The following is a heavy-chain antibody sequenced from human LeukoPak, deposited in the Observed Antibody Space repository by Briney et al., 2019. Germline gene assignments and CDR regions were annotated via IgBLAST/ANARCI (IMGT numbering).Heavy chain of an antibody. CDR1: GYTFTGYY. CDR3: ARYYGSGYLYYMDV. D-gene: IGHD3-10*01. J-gene: IGHJ6*03. Sequence: ASVKVSCKASGYTFTGYYMHWVRQAPGQGLEWMGWINPNSGGTNYAQKFQGRVTMTRDTSISTAYMELRRLRSDDTAVYYCARYYGSGYLYYMDVWGKGTTVTVSS. V-gene: IGHV1-2*02. CDR2: INPNSGGT.